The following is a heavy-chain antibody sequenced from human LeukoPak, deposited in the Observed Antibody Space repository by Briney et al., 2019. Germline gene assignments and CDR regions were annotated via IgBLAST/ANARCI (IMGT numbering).Heavy chain of an antibody. CDR1: GGSISSYY. V-gene: IGHV4-59*01. Sequence: SETLSLTCTVSGGSISSYYWSWLRQPPGKGLEWIAYIYYSGNTNYNPSLKSRVTISVDTSKNQFSLKLNSVTAADTAVYFCARGSSGYDLPDYWGQGTLVTVSS. CDR3: ARGSSGYDLPDY. D-gene: IGHD5-12*01. CDR2: IYYSGNT. J-gene: IGHJ4*02.